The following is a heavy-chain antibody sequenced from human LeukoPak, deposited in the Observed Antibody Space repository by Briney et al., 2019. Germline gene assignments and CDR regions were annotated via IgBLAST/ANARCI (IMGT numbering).Heavy chain of an antibody. D-gene: IGHD3-10*01. CDR1: GVSISSSSYY. V-gene: IGHV4-39*01. J-gene: IGHJ4*02. CDR3: ARRPYYYGSGSYSTYYFDY. Sequence: PSETLSLTCTVSGVSISSSSYYWGWIRQPPGKGLEWIGSIYYSGSTYYNPSLKSRVTISVDTSKNQFSLKLSSVTAADTAVYYCARRPYYYGSGSYSTYYFDYWGQGTLVTVSS. CDR2: IYYSGST.